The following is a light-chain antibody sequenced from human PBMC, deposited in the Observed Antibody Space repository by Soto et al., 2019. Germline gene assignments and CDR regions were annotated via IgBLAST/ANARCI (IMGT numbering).Light chain of an antibody. Sequence: EIAMTQSRATLSVSPGERATLTCRASQSVSSNLAWYQQKPGQAPRLLIYGASTRATGIPARFSGSGSGTEFTLTISSLQSEDFAVYYCQHYNNWPRTFGQGTKVEIK. CDR2: GAS. V-gene: IGKV3-15*01. CDR3: QHYNNWPRT. CDR1: QSVSSN. J-gene: IGKJ1*01.